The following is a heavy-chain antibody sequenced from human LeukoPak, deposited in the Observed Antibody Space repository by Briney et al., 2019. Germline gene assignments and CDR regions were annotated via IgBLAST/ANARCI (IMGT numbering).Heavy chain of an antibody. Sequence: AGGSLRLSCAASGFTFSSYAMNWVRQAPGKGLEWVSGISDSGGSTYYADSVKGRFTISRDNSKNTLYLQMNSLRAEDTAVYYCAKGYDSNSYYYYFDYWGQGTLVTVPS. V-gene: IGHV3-23*01. CDR3: AKGYDSNSYYYYFDY. J-gene: IGHJ4*02. D-gene: IGHD3-22*01. CDR2: ISDSGGST. CDR1: GFTFSSYA.